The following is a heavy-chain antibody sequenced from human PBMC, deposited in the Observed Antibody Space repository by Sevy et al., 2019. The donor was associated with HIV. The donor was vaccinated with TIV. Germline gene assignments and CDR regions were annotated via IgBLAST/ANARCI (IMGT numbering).Heavy chain of an antibody. V-gene: IGHV3-21*01. CDR2: ISSGSSYI. Sequence: GGSLRLSCAASGFTFSYYNMNWVRQAPGKGLEWVSSISSGSSYIFYVDSVNGRFTISRDNAKDSLVLQMNSLRAEDTAVYYCARNLDYYASGPPDSWGRGTLVTVSS. CDR1: GFTFSYYN. J-gene: IGHJ4*02. CDR3: ARNLDYYASGPPDS. D-gene: IGHD3-10*01.